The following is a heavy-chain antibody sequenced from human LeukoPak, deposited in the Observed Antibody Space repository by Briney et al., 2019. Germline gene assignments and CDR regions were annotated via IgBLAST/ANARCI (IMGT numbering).Heavy chain of an antibody. Sequence: PGGSLRRSCAASGFTFSSYGMHWVRQAPGKGLEGVAVIWYDGSNKYYADSLKGRFTISRDNSKNTLYLQMNSLRVEDTAVYYCARDRVMNRQWLVSDYYYYGMDVWGQGTTVTVSS. D-gene: IGHD6-19*01. J-gene: IGHJ6*02. CDR1: GFTFSSYG. CDR3: ARDRVMNRQWLVSDYYYYGMDV. CDR2: IWYDGSNK. V-gene: IGHV3-33*01.